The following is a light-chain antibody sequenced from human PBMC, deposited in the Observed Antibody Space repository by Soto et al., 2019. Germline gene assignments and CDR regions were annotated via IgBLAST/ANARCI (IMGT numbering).Light chain of an antibody. CDR2: EVS. Sequence: QSALTQPASVSGSPGQSITISCTGTSSDVGYSNYVSWYQHHPGRAPKLMIYEVSNRPSGVSNRFSGSKSGNTASLTISGLQAEDVSYYFCTSYASVDTVVFGGGTKVTVL. CDR1: SSDVGYSNY. J-gene: IGLJ2*01. V-gene: IGLV2-14*01. CDR3: TSYASVDTVV.